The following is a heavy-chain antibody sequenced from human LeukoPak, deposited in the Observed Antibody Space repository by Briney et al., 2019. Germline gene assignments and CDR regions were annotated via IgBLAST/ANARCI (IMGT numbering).Heavy chain of an antibody. V-gene: IGHV4-4*07. D-gene: IGHD3-22*01. CDR2: IYTSGST. CDR1: GGSISSYY. CDR3: AREEMIVVVTPGGDAFDI. J-gene: IGHJ3*02. Sequence: SGTLSLTCTVSGGSISSYYWSWIRQPAGKGLEWIGRIYTSGSTNYNPSLKSRVTMSVDTSKNQFSLKLSSVTAADTAVYYCAREEMIVVVTPGGDAFDIWGQGTMVTVSS.